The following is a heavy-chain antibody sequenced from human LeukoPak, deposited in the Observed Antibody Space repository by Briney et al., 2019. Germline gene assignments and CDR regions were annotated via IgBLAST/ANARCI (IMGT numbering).Heavy chain of an antibody. V-gene: IGHV1-8*01. CDR1: GYTFTSYD. D-gene: IGHD3-3*01. J-gene: IGHJ4*02. CDR2: MNPNSGNT. CDR3: ARRQLRFLDIDY. Sequence: ASVNVSCKASGYTFTSYDINWVRQATGQGLEWMGWMNPNSGNTGYAQKFQGRVTMTRNTSISTAYMELSSLRSEDTAVYYCARRQLRFLDIDYWGQGTLVTVSS.